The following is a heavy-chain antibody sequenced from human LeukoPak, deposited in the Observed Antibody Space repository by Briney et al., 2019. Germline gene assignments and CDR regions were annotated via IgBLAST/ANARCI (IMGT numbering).Heavy chain of an antibody. Sequence: WGSLRPSCAGSGFTLSSFAMRLVRQAPGEGLGGVSAFSGSGGSTYYADSVKGRFTISRDNSKNTLYLQMNSLRAEDTAVYYCANQGYCSGGSCYSDDWFDPWGQGTLVTVSS. D-gene: IGHD2-15*01. CDR1: GFTLSSFA. CDR3: ANQGYCSGGSCYSDDWFDP. J-gene: IGHJ5*02. CDR2: FSGSGGST. V-gene: IGHV3-23*01.